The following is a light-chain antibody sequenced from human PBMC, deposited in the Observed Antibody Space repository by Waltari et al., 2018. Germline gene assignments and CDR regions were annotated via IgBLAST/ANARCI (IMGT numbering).Light chain of an antibody. CDR3: QQYGSLPWT. CDR2: DAS. CDR1: ESVSVDY. J-gene: IGKJ1*01. V-gene: IGKV3-20*01. Sequence: IVLTQSPGTLSLSPGGRATLSCRASESVSVDYLAWYQQKPGQAPRLLIYDASTRATGVPDRFSGSGSGTDFTLTISRLEPEDVAVYYCQQYGSLPWTFGQGTKVAIK.